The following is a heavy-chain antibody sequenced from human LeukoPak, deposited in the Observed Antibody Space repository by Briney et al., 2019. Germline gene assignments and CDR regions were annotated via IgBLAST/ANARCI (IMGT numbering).Heavy chain of an antibody. CDR2: IYYSGST. D-gene: IGHD3-3*01. CDR3: ARGPDFWSQTSYYYYYYMDV. J-gene: IGHJ6*03. CDR1: GGPISSHY. V-gene: IGHV4-59*11. Sequence: PSETLSLTCTVSGGPISSHYWSWIRQPPGKGLEWIGYIYYSGSTNYNPSLKSRVTISVDTSKNQFSLKLSSVTAADTAVYYCARGPDFWSQTSYYYYYYMDVWGKGTTVTVSS.